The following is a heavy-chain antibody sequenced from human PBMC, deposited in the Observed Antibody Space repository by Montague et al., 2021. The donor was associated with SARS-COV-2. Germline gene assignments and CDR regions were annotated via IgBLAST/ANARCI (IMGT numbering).Heavy chain of an antibody. CDR2: ISWNSGSI. J-gene: IGHJ4*02. V-gene: IGHV3-9*01. D-gene: IGHD3-10*01. CDR1: GFTFDDYA. CDR3: AKDMVRGVITPGFDY. Sequence: SLRLSCAASGFTFDDYAMHWVRQAPGKGLEWVSGISWNSGSIGYADSVKGRFTISRDNAKNSLYLQMNSLRAEDTVLYYCAKDMVRGVITPGFDYWGQGTLVTVSS.